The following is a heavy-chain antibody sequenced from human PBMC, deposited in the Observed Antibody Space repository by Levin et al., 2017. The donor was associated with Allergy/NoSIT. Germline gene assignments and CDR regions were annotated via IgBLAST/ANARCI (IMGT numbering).Heavy chain of an antibody. D-gene: IGHD6-13*01. Sequence: ASVKVSCKASGYTFTSYGISWVRQAPGQGLEWMGWISAYNGNTNYAQKLQGRVTMTTDTSTSTAYMELRSLRSDDTAVYYCARDLKPGGIAAAEGAFDIWGQGTMVTVSS. V-gene: IGHV1-18*01. CDR3: ARDLKPGGIAAAEGAFDI. J-gene: IGHJ3*02. CDR1: GYTFTSYG. CDR2: ISAYNGNT.